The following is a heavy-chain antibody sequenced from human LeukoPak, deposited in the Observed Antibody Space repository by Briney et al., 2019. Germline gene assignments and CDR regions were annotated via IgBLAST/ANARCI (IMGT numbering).Heavy chain of an antibody. J-gene: IGHJ4*02. V-gene: IGHV4-34*01. D-gene: IGHD1-26*01. CDR1: GGSFSGYY. CDR3: ARGRGVGATGNFDY. CDR2: INHSGST. Sequence: SETLSLTCAVYGGSFSGYYWSWIRQPPGKGLEWIGEINHSGSTNYNPSLKSRVTISVDTSKNQFSLKLSSVTAADTAVYYCARGRGVGATGNFDYWGQGTLVTVSS.